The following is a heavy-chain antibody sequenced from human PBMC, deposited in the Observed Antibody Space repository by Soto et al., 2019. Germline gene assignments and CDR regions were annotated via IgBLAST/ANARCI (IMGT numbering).Heavy chain of an antibody. J-gene: IGHJ4*02. CDR1: RFSCSSYW. CDR3: ARRRDVDY. CDR2: IKQDGSAK. Sequence: GGSRRLSCAASRFSCSSYWVSWVRQAPGKGLEWVANIKQDGSAKYYVDSVKGRFTISRDNAKNSRYQQMNSLRAEDTAVYYCARRRDVDYWGQGTQVTVSS. V-gene: IGHV3-7*01.